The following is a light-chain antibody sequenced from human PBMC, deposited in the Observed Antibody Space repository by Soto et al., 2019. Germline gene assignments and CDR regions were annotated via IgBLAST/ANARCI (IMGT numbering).Light chain of an antibody. V-gene: IGKV2-28*01. CDR2: LAS. CDR3: MQALQSPAT. Sequence: DIVMTQSPVSLPVTPGESASISCRSSQTLLYRNGNNYLNWYLQKPGQSPQLLIFLASTRASGVPDRISGSGSGTDFTLSISRLEAEDVCVYYCMQALQSPATFGGGTKVEIK. J-gene: IGKJ4*01. CDR1: QTLLYRNGNNY.